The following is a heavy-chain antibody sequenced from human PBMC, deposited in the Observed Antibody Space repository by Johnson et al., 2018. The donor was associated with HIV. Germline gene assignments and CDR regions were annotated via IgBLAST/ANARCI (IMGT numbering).Heavy chain of an antibody. J-gene: IGHJ3*02. Sequence: VQLVESGGGLVQPGRSLRLSCAASGFTFDDYAMHWVRQAPGKGLEWVSGISWNSGSIGYADSVKGRFTISRDNAKNSLYLQMNSLRAEERAVYYCAREGFWSGLIAFDIWGQGTMVTVSS. D-gene: IGHD3-3*01. CDR1: GFTFDDYA. CDR3: AREGFWSGLIAFDI. V-gene: IGHV3-9*01. CDR2: ISWNSGSI.